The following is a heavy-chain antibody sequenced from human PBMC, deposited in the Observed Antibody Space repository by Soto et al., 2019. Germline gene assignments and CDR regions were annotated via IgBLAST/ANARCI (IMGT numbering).Heavy chain of an antibody. V-gene: IGHV4-61*01. Sequence: SETLSLTCTVSGGSVSSGSYYWSWIRQPPGKGLEWIGYIYYSGSTNYNPSLKSRVTISVDTSKNQFSLKLSSVTAADTAVYYCARKSGYYYYGMDVWGQGATVTVSS. J-gene: IGHJ6*02. CDR2: IYYSGST. CDR3: ARKSGYYYYGMDV. D-gene: IGHD3-3*01. CDR1: GGSVSSGSYY.